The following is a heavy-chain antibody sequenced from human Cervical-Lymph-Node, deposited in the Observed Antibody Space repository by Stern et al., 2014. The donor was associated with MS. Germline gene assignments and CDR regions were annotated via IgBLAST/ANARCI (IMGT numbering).Heavy chain of an antibody. CDR1: GVTFSSYG. CDR3: ARGDSSSPLEY. D-gene: IGHD6-6*01. J-gene: IGHJ4*02. V-gene: IGHV3-33*01. CDR2: IWYDGSNK. Sequence: VQLVESGGGVVQPGRSLRLSCAASGVTFSSYGMHWVRQTPGKGLEWVAVIWYDGSNKYYADSVKGRFTISRDNSENTLYLQMNSLRAEDTAVYYCARGDSSSPLEYWGQGTLVTVSS.